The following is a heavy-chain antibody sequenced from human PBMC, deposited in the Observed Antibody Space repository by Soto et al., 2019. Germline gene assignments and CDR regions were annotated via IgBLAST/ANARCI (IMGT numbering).Heavy chain of an antibody. D-gene: IGHD1-26*01. CDR1: GYTLTELS. J-gene: IGHJ3*02. Sequence: ASVKVSCKVSGYTLTELSMHWVRQAPGKGLEWMGGFDPEDGETIYAQKFQGRVTMTEDTSTDTAYMELSSLRSEDTAVYYCATDHIVGAKVPAFDIWGQGTMVTVSS. CDR2: FDPEDGET. V-gene: IGHV1-24*01. CDR3: ATDHIVGAKVPAFDI.